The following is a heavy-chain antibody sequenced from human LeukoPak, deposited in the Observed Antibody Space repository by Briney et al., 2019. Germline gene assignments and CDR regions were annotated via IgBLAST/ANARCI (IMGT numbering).Heavy chain of an antibody. D-gene: IGHD5-18*01. CDR2: IYYSGST. J-gene: IGHJ6*03. CDR1: GGSISSYY. CDR3: ARTEESGYSYGYFGYYYYMDV. V-gene: IGHV4-59*01. Sequence: SETPSLTCTVSGGSISSYYWSWLRQPPGKGLEWIGYIYYSGSTNYNPSLKSRVTISVDTSKNQFSLKLSSVTAADTAVYYCARTEESGYSYGYFGYYYYMDVWGKGTTVTVSS.